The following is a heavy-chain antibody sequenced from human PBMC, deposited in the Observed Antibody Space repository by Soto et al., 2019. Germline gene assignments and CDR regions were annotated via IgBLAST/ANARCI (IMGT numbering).Heavy chain of an antibody. Sequence: GGSLRLSCAASGFTFSSYGMHWVRQAPGKGLEWVAVISYDGSNKYYADYVKGRFNNSRDNSKNTLYLKMKSLKAEDMAVYYCAKDPRPITIFGVAPYYFDYWGQGTLVTVSS. CDR3: AKDPRPITIFGVAPYYFDY. CDR2: ISYDGSNK. CDR1: GFTFSSYG. J-gene: IGHJ4*02. V-gene: IGHV3-30*18. D-gene: IGHD3-3*01.